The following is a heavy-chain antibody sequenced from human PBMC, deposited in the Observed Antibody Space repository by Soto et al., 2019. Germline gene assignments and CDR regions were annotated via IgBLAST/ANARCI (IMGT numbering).Heavy chain of an antibody. CDR2: INYSGST. CDR1: GGSISSYY. J-gene: IGHJ4*02. Sequence: SETLSLTCTVSGGSISSYYWSWIRQPPGKGLEWIGEINYSGSTNYNPSLKSRVIISVDTSKNQFSLKLSSVTAADTAVYYCAREPSIWGPGTLVTVSS. V-gene: IGHV4-59*12. CDR3: AREPSI.